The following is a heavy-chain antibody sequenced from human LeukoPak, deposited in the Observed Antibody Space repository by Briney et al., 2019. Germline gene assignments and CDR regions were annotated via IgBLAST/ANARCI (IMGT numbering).Heavy chain of an antibody. CDR2: VTGRGGST. V-gene: IGHV3-23*01. J-gene: IGHJ4*02. CDR1: GFTFSNYA. CDR3: AKWGDFDILTGYYVSDF. D-gene: IGHD3-9*01. Sequence: GGSLRLSCVASGFTFSNYAMSWVRQAPGKRLEWVSAVTGRGGSTYCADSVKGRFTISRDNSRNTLFLQMNSLRAEDTAIYYCAKWGDFDILTGYYVSDFWGQGTLVTVSS.